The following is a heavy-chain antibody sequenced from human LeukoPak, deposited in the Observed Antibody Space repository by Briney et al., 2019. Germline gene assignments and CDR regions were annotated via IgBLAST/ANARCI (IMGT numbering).Heavy chain of an antibody. D-gene: IGHD3-16*02. J-gene: IGHJ4*02. V-gene: IGHV3-23*01. Sequence: GGSLRLSCAASVFTFSIYTMSWGRQAPGKGLEWVSAISGSGGSTYYADSVKGRFTISRDNSKKTLYLQMNSLRAEATTVYYCTEGPDTLVVWGSYRSFVYWGQGTLVTVSS. CDR3: TEGPDTLVVWGSYRSFVY. CDR1: VFTFSIYT. CDR2: ISGSGGST.